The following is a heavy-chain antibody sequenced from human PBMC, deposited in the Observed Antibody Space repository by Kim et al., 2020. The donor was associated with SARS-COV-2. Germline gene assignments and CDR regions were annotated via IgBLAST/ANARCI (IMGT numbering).Heavy chain of an antibody. CDR1: GCSMRSGGKF. CDR3: ARGQPLDY. V-gene: IGHV4-31*03. J-gene: IGHJ4*02. D-gene: IGHD2-2*01. Sequence: SETLSLTCSVSGCSMRSGGKFWTWIRQHPAKGLEWIGYISYSGNSHYSPSLRSRVSISLQTSENQFSLELTSVTAADTAVYYCARGQPLDYWGQGILVT. CDR2: ISYSGNS.